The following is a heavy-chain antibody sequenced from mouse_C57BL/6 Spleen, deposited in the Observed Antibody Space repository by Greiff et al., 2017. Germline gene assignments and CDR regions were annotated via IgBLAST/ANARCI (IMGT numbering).Heavy chain of an antibody. V-gene: IGHV1-81*01. CDR3: ARQYYGSSLYYFDY. Sequence: VKLVESGAELARPGASVKLSCKASGYTFTSYGISWVKQRTGQGLEWIGEIYPRSGNTYYNEKFKGKATLTADKSSSTAYIELRSLTSEDSAVYFCARQYYGSSLYYFDYWGQGTTLTVSS. CDR1: GYTFTSYG. CDR2: IYPRSGNT. D-gene: IGHD1-1*01. J-gene: IGHJ2*01.